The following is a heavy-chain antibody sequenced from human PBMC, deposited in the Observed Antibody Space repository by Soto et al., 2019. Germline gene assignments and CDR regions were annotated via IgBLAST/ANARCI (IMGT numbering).Heavy chain of an antibody. Sequence: SETLSLTCTVSGGSISSGGYSWSWIRQPPGKGLEWIGYIYHSGSTYYNPSLKSRVTISVDRSKNQFSLKLSSVTAADTAVYYCASQGRGSGSYLVLDYWGQGALVTVSS. V-gene: IGHV4-30-2*01. CDR3: ASQGRGSGSYLVLDY. J-gene: IGHJ4*02. D-gene: IGHD3-10*01. CDR2: IYHSGST. CDR1: GGSISSGGYS.